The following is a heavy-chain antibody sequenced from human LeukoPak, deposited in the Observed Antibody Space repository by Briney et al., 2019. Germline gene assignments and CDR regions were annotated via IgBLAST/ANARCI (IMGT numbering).Heavy chain of an antibody. CDR2: IYYSGNT. CDR3: ARGGIKGSTGPRSFDY. V-gene: IGHV4-59*01. CDR1: GGSISTYY. D-gene: IGHD1-26*01. Sequence: NASETLSLTCTLSGGSISTYYWSWIRQSPGKGLERIGYIYYSGNTNYNPSLKSRVTISVDTSKTQFSLRLSSVTAADTAMYYCARGGIKGSTGPRSFDYWGQGTLVTVSS. J-gene: IGHJ4*02.